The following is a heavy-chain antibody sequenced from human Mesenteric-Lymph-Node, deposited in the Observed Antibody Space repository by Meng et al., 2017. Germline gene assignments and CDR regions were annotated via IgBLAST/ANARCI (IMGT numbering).Heavy chain of an antibody. CDR3: ASIFWELPQYFQH. J-gene: IGHJ1*01. V-gene: IGHV4-4*03. CDR1: GDSMNNGVW. CDR2: IHYSGST. D-gene: IGHD1-26*01. Sequence: VELKEAGQGLVKPPGTLSRPCVFSGDSMNNGVWWSWVRQAPGRGLEGIGEIHYSGSTHYNPSLQSRVTMSVDKSKNQFSLSLTSVTAADTAVYYCASIFWELPQYFQHWGQGTLVTVSS.